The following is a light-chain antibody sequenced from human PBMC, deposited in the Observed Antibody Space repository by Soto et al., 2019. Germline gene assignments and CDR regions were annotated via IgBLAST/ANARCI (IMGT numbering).Light chain of an antibody. Sequence: IVLTQSPATLSLSPGEGATLSCRASQSIGDYVAWFQQKPGQAPRLLIYDGSNRAVGIPARFSGSASGTDSTLTISSLEPEDFAVYCCQQRSAWPLTFGGGTRVEI. CDR1: QSIGDY. J-gene: IGKJ4*01. CDR2: DGS. V-gene: IGKV3-11*01. CDR3: QQRSAWPLT.